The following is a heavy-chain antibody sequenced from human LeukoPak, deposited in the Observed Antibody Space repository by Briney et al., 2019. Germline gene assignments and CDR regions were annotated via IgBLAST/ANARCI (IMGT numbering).Heavy chain of an antibody. Sequence: PSETLSLTCTVSGDSISSYYWNWFRQSPGKGLEWIGYIYYSGNTNYNPSLKSRVTISVDTPRNQFFLKLSSVTTADTAVYYCARDHCSGGSCYPVWAFDIWGQGTVVTVSS. CDR3: ARDHCSGGSCYPVWAFDI. V-gene: IGHV4-59*01. CDR1: GDSISSYY. D-gene: IGHD2-15*01. CDR2: IYYSGNT. J-gene: IGHJ3*02.